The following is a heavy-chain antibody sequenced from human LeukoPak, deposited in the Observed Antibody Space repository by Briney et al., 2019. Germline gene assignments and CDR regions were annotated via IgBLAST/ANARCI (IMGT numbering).Heavy chain of an antibody. CDR1: GFTFSSYW. CDR3: ARRKAYSGYDSPPYYFDY. CDR2: MNQDGSEK. J-gene: IGHJ4*02. Sequence: GGSLRLSCAASGFTFSSYWMTWVRQAPGEGLEWVANMNQDGSEKYYVDSVKGRFTISRDNAKNSLYLQMNSLRAEDTAVYYCARRKAYSGYDSPPYYFDYWGQGTLVTVSS. V-gene: IGHV3-7*01. D-gene: IGHD5-12*01.